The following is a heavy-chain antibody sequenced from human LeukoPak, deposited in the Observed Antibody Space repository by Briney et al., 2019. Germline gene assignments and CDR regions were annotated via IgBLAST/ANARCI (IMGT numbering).Heavy chain of an antibody. J-gene: IGHJ4*02. CDR1: GYTFTSYG. Sequence: ASVKVSCKASGYTFTSYGISWVRQAPGQGLEWMGWISAYNGNTNYAQKLQGRVTMTTDTSTSTAYMELRSLRSDDTAVYYCARDLSRDFRMAAAAHGIDYWGQGTLVTVSS. CDR3: ARDLSRDFRMAAAAHGIDY. D-gene: IGHD6-13*01. V-gene: IGHV1-18*01. CDR2: ISAYNGNT.